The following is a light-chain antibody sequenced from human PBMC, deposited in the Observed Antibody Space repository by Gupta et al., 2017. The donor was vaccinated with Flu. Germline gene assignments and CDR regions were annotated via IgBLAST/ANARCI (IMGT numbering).Light chain of an antibody. V-gene: IGKV1-5*03. J-gene: IGKJ1*01. Sequence: SPSTLSAPVGDRVTITCRASQSISSWLAWYQQKPGKAPKLLIYKASNLESGVPSRFSGSGSGTEFTLTISSLQPDDFATYYCQQYNSYWTFGQGTKVEIK. CDR2: KAS. CDR3: QQYNSYWT. CDR1: QSISSW.